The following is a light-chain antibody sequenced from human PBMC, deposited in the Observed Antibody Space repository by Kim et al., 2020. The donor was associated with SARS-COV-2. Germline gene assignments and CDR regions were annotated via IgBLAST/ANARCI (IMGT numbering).Light chain of an antibody. CDR1: IYRF. CDR3: EQSYSIPYT. CDR2: GAS. Sequence: IYRFLNWYQQKPGRAPKLLINGASSLQSGVPIRFSGGGSGTDFNLTVSGLQPEDCATYYCEQSYSIPYTFGQGTKLEI. V-gene: IGKV1-39*01. J-gene: IGKJ2*01.